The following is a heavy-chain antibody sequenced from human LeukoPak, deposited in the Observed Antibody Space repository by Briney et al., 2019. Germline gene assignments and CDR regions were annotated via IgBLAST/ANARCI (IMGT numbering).Heavy chain of an antibody. J-gene: IGHJ4*02. D-gene: IGHD5-18*01. CDR3: ARHRGYSYGVADY. V-gene: IGHV5-51*01. CDR2: IYPGDSDT. CDR1: GYSFTSYC. Sequence: GESLKISCKGSGYSFTSYCIGWVRQMPGKGLEWMGIIYPGDSDTRYSPSFQGQVTISADESISTAYLQWSSLKASDTAMYYCARHRGYSYGVADYWGQGTLVTVSS.